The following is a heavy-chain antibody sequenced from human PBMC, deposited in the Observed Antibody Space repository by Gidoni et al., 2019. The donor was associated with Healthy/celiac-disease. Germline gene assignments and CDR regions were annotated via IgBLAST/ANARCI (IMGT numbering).Heavy chain of an antibody. CDR3: ARGRNFWSGYSAPDY. D-gene: IGHD3-3*01. Sequence: QVQLQQWGAGLLKPSETLSLPCAVYGGSFSGYYWRWIRQPPGTGLEWIGEINHSESTNYNPSLKSRVTISVDTSKNQFSLKLSSVTAADTAVYYCARGRNFWSGYSAPDYWGQGTLVTVSS. CDR1: GGSFSGYY. CDR2: INHSEST. V-gene: IGHV4-34*01. J-gene: IGHJ4*02.